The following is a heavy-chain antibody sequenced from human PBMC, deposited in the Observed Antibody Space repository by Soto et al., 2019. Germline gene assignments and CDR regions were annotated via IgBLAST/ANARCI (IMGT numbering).Heavy chain of an antibody. D-gene: IGHD3-3*01. CDR1: AFTFSSHW. Sequence: EVQLVESGGGLVQPGGSLRLSCATSAFTFSSHWMNWVRLAPGRGLEWVAIIKQDGSEKYYADSVKGRFTISRDNAKNSLYLQMNSLRVEDTAVYYCARGAGFLIDYWGQGTLVTVSS. J-gene: IGHJ4*02. CDR2: IKQDGSEK. CDR3: ARGAGFLIDY. V-gene: IGHV3-7*05.